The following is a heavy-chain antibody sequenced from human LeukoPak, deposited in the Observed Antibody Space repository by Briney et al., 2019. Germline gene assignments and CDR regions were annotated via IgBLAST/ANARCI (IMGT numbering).Heavy chain of an antibody. D-gene: IGHD3-10*01. CDR1: GGSIRNGSYS. J-gene: IGHJ4*02. CDR2: IYHSGST. V-gene: IGHV4-30-2*01. CDR3: ARGPYGSGSYDFDF. Sequence: SQTLSLTCAVSGGSIRNGSYSWSWIRQPPGKGLEWIGHIYHSGSTYYIPSLKSRVSVSVDRSKNHFSLNLSSVTAADTAVYYCARGPYGSGSYDFDFWGQGTLVTVSS.